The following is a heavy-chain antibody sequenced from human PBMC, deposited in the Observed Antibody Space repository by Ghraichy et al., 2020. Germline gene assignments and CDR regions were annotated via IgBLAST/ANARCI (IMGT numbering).Heavy chain of an antibody. J-gene: IGHJ4*02. D-gene: IGHD1-26*01. Sequence: SGPTLVKPTQTLTLTCTFSGFSISTTGVGVGWIRQPPGKALEWLGFIYWDDDKRYSPSLKSRLTITKDPSKNQVVLTLTNMDPVDAATYYCAHSPGGVGTTSGAFDSWGQGTLVTVSS. CDR1: GFSISTTGVG. CDR3: AHSPGGVGTTSGAFDS. CDR2: IYWDDDK. V-gene: IGHV2-5*02.